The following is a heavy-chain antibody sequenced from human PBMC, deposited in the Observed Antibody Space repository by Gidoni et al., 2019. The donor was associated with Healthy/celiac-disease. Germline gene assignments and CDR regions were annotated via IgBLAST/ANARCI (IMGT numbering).Heavy chain of an antibody. CDR3: AKATTQFFPLYCGGDCSYYFDY. J-gene: IGHJ4*02. CDR1: GFTFSSYA. V-gene: IGHV3-23*01. CDR2: ISGSGGST. Sequence: EVQLLESGGGLVQPGGSLRLYCAASGFTFSSYAMSWVRQAPGKGLEWVSAISGSGGSTYYADSVKGRFTISRDNSKNTLYLQMNSLRAEDTAVYYCAKATTQFFPLYCGGDCSYYFDYWGQGTLVTVSS. D-gene: IGHD2-21*02.